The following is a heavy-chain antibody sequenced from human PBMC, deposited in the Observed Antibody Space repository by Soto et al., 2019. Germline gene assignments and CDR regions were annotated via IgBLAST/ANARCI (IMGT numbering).Heavy chain of an antibody. V-gene: IGHV1-3*02. J-gene: IGHJ4*02. CDR1: GYTFTSYA. D-gene: IGHD3-16*01. CDR2: SNAGNGNT. CDR3: ARVDYVWGSYGELAY. Sequence: VASVQVSCKASGYTFTSYAMHWVRQAPGQRLEWMGWSNAGNGNTKYSKEFHGRVTITRNTSPSTAYMELSSVRSEDMAVYYCARVDYVWGSYGELAYWGQGTLVTVSS.